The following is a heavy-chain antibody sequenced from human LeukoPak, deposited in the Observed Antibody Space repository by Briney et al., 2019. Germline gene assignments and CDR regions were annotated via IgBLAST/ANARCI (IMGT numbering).Heavy chain of an antibody. J-gene: IGHJ4*02. V-gene: IGHV1-2*02. CDR1: GYTFNDYS. D-gene: IGHD5-12*01. CDR2: MNPKTGAT. CDR3: ARDRLASL. Sequence: VKVSCKASGYTFNDYSIHWVRQAPGQGLECMGGMNPKTGATNYAQKFQGTVTMTRDTSISTAYMELSSLKSDDTAVYYCARDRLASLWGQGTLVTVSS.